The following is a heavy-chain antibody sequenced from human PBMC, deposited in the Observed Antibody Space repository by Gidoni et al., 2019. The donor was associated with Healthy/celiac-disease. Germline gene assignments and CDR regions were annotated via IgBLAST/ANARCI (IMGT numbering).Heavy chain of an antibody. CDR2: INPNSGGT. CDR1: GYTLTGYY. D-gene: IGHD6-6*01. CDR3: ARGCSSSSEYYYYGMDV. V-gene: IGHV1-2*02. J-gene: IGHJ6*02. Sequence: QFQLVQSGAEVKKPGASVKVSCKASGYTLTGYYMHWVRQAPGQGLEWMGWINPNSGGTNYAQKFQGRVTMTRDTSISTAYMELSRLRSDDTAVYYCARGCSSSSEYYYYGMDVWGQGTTVTVSS.